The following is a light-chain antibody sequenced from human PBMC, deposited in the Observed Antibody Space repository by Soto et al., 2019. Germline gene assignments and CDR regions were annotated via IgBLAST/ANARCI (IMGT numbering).Light chain of an antibody. Sequence: QAVLTQPPSASGNPGQTVTISCSISSPNVGTNPVAWYQQLPGTAPKLLIYTNSQRPLGVPVRFSGSKSGTSASLAISGLQSEDEGDYYCATWDDNVYVFGTGTKVTVL. CDR1: SPNVGTNP. CDR2: TNS. CDR3: ATWDDNVYV. J-gene: IGLJ1*01. V-gene: IGLV1-44*01.